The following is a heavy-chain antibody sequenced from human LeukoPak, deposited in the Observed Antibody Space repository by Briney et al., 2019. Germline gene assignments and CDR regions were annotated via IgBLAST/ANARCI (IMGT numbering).Heavy chain of an antibody. CDR1: GYTFTSYD. D-gene: IGHD5-24*01. Sequence: GASVKVSCKASGYTFTSYDIYWVRQATGQGLEWMGWMNPNSGNTGYAQKFQGRVTMTRNTSISTAYMELSSLRSEDTAVYYCARRRDGYIDAFDIWGQGTIVTVSS. CDR2: MNPNSGNT. V-gene: IGHV1-8*01. CDR3: ARRRDGYIDAFDI. J-gene: IGHJ3*02.